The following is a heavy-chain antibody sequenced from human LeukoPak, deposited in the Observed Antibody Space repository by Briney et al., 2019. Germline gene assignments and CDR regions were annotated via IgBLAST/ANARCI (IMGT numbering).Heavy chain of an antibody. CDR3: TRLDYGDLYYNGMDV. V-gene: IGHV3-73*01. J-gene: IGHJ6*02. Sequence: GGSLKLSCAASGFTFSGSAMHWVRQASGKGLEWVGHIRSKSDSYTTAYAASVKGRFTISRDDSKNTAYLQMNSLKTEDTAVYYCTRLDYGDLYYNGMDVWGQGTTVTVSS. D-gene: IGHD4-17*01. CDR2: IRSKSDSYTT. CDR1: GFTFSGSA.